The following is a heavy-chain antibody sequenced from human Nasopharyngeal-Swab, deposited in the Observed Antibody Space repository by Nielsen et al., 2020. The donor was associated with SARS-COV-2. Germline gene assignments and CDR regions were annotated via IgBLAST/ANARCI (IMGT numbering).Heavy chain of an antibody. CDR3: AKSRGDTTMAHYYYYLDV. CDR1: GLPFNNYA. D-gene: IGHD5-24*01. V-gene: IGHV3-23*01. Sequence: GGSLRLSCAVSGLPFNNYAVTWVRQAPGKGLEWVSIISGSGTDTYYADYVKGRFTISRDNSKNTLYLQMNSLRAEDSAIYYCAKSRGDTTMAHYYYYLDVWGKGTTVTVSS. J-gene: IGHJ6*03. CDR2: ISGSGTDT.